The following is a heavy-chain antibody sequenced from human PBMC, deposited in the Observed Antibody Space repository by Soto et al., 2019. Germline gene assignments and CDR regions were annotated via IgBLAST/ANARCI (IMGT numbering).Heavy chain of an antibody. CDR3: ARESDYIWRSYRPTPYYFDY. V-gene: IGHV3-21*01. Sequence: EVQLVESGGGLVKPGGSLRLSCAASGFTFSSYSMNWVRQAPGKGLEWVSSISSSSSYIYYADSVKGRFTISRDNAKNSLYLQMNSLRAEDTAVYYCARESDYIWRSYRPTPYYFDYWGQGTLVTVSS. CDR2: ISSSSSYI. CDR1: GFTFSSYS. D-gene: IGHD3-16*02. J-gene: IGHJ4*02.